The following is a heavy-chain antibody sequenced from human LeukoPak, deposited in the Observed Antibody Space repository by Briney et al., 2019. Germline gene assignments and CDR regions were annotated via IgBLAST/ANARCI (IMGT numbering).Heavy chain of an antibody. D-gene: IGHD3-3*01. V-gene: IGHV3-23*01. CDR1: GFTFSSYA. CDR3: AAPELRFLEWLPSPFLPLFDY. Sequence: GGSLRLSCAASGFTFSSYAMSWVRQAPGEGLEWVSAISGSGGSTYYADSVKGRFTISRDNSKNTLYLQMNSLRAEDTAVYYCAAPELRFLEWLPSPFLPLFDYWGQGTLVTVSS. CDR2: ISGSGGST. J-gene: IGHJ4*02.